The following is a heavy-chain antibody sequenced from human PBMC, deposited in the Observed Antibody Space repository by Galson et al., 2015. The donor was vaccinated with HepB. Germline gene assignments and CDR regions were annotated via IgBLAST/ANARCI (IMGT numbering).Heavy chain of an antibody. Sequence: SLRLSCAASGFTFSSYGMHWVRQAPGKGLEWVAVIWYDGSNKYYADSVKGRFTISRDNSKNTLYLQMNSLRAEDTAVYYCARDFTLPTYYDFWSGYSSYMDVWGKGTTVTVSS. J-gene: IGHJ6*03. CDR2: IWYDGSNK. CDR3: ARDFTLPTYYDFWSGYSSYMDV. D-gene: IGHD3-3*01. V-gene: IGHV3-33*01. CDR1: GFTFSSYG.